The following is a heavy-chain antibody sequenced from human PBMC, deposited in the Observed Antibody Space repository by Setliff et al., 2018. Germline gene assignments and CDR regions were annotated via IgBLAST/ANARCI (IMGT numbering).Heavy chain of an antibody. Sequence: PGGSLRLSCAAPGFTFSSYSMNWVRQAPGKGLEWVSSISSSSSYIYYADSVKGRFTISRDNAKNSLYLQMNSLRAEDTAVYYCAREELWFGELASYYYYGMDVWGQGTTVTVS. V-gene: IGHV3-21*01. CDR2: ISSSSSYI. J-gene: IGHJ6*02. CDR1: GFTFSSYS. D-gene: IGHD3-10*01. CDR3: AREELWFGELASYYYYGMDV.